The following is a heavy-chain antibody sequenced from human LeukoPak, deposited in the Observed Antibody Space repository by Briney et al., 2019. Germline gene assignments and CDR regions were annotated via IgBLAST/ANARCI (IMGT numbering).Heavy chain of an antibody. V-gene: IGHV3-21*01. CDR1: GFSFSSYS. D-gene: IGHD3-22*01. J-gene: IGHJ4*02. CDR2: ISSTSSYI. Sequence: PGGSLRLSCAASGFSFSSYSMNWVRQAPGKGLQWVSSISSTSSYIYYADSVKGRFTISRDNAKKSLYLQMNSLRAEDTAVYYCARAADTSGYYDPPPLDYWGQGTLVTVYS. CDR3: ARAADTSGYYDPPPLDY.